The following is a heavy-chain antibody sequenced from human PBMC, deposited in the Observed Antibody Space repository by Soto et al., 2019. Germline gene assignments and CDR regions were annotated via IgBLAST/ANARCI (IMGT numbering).Heavy chain of an antibody. Sequence: GASVKVSCKASGYTFTGYYMHWVRQAPGQGLEWMGWINPNSGGTNYAQKFQGWVTMTRDTSISTAYMELSRLRSDDTAVYYCARERIQLWLPYYYYYGMDVWGQGTTVTVSS. J-gene: IGHJ6*02. CDR1: GYTFTGYY. CDR3: ARERIQLWLPYYYYYGMDV. V-gene: IGHV1-2*04. D-gene: IGHD5-18*01. CDR2: INPNSGGT.